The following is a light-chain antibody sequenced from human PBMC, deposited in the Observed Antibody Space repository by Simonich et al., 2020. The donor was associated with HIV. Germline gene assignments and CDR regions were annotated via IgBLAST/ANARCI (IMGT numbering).Light chain of an antibody. J-gene: IGLJ3*02. Sequence: QSALTQPASVSGSPGQSITISCTGTSSDVWSYNVVSWYQKHPGKAPQLMIYAGSKRPSGVSNRFSGSKSGNTASLTISGLQAEDEADYYCCSYAGGSTWVFGGGTKLTVL. CDR1: SSDVWSYNV. V-gene: IGLV2-23*01. CDR2: AGS. CDR3: CSYAGGSTWV.